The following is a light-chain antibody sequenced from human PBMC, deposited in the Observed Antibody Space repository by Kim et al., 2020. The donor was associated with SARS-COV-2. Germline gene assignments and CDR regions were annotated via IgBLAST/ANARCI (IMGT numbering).Light chain of an antibody. V-gene: IGLV2-18*02. CDR3: ASYTSSSTYV. Sequence: GESVTISWTGSSSDISSYTRVYWYQQPPGTAPKLSIYEVIYRPSGVPDRFSASKSDITASLTISGLQAEDEADYCCASYTSSSTYVFGTGTKVTVL. CDR2: EVI. CDR1: SSDISSYTR. J-gene: IGLJ1*01.